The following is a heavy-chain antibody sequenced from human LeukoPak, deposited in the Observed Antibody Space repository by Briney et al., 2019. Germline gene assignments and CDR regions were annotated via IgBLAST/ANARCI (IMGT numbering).Heavy chain of an antibody. J-gene: IGHJ4*02. CDR3: ARHYGP. Sequence: SETLSLTCTVSGGSISGSCYYWGWIRQPPGKGLEWIGSIYYSGSTYYNPSLKSRVTISVDTSKNQFSLKLNSVTATDTAVYYYARHYGPWGQGTLVTVSS. CDR1: GGSISGSCYY. CDR2: IYYSGST. D-gene: IGHD3-10*01. V-gene: IGHV4-39*01.